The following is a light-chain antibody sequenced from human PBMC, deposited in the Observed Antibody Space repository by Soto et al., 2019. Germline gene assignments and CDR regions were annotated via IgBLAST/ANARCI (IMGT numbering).Light chain of an antibody. V-gene: IGKV1-12*01. CDR3: QQANSFTWT. CDR2: SAS. CDR1: QGLXSW. J-gene: IGKJ1*01. Sequence: IQLTQYPSTLSASVGDSVTITCRASQGLXSWFVWYQEKPGKAPKILXDSASSLHRGVPSRLSGSGSGTDFTLTISSLQPEDFSNYYCQQANSFTWTFGQGTKVDIK.